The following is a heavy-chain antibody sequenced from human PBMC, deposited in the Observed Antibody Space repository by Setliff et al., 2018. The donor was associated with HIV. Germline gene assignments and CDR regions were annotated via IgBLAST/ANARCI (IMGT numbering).Heavy chain of an antibody. CDR2: INHSGST. D-gene: IGHD3-22*01. V-gene: IGHV4-34*01. Sequence: SETLSLTCAVYGGSFSGYYWSWIRQSPGKGLEWIGEINHSGSTNYNPSLKSRLTLSRDTSKNQISLRLTSTTVADTAVYYCARGVDYYTDHVDIWGQGALVTVSS. CDR3: ARGVDYYTDHVDI. CDR1: GGSFSGYY. J-gene: IGHJ4*02.